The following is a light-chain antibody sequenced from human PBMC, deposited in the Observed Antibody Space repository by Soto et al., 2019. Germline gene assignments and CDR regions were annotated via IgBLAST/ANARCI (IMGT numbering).Light chain of an antibody. CDR3: QQYGSSPLT. CDR2: GAS. V-gene: IGKV3-20*01. CDR1: QSVSSSY. Sequence: EIVLTQSPGTLSLSPGERATLSCRASQSVSSSYLAWYQQKPGQAPRLLIYGASSRATGIAARFSGSGSGTDFTLTISRLEPEDFAVYYCQQYGSSPLTFGGGIKVDI. J-gene: IGKJ4*01.